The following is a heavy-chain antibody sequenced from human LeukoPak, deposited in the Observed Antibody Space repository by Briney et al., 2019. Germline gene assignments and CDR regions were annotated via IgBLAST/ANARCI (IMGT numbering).Heavy chain of an antibody. CDR2: ISWNDDK. CDR1: GFSVSTSGVG. D-gene: IGHD2-2*01. Sequence: SGPTLVKPTQTLTLTCTFSGFSVSTSGVGVGWIRQPPGKALAWLALISWNDDKRYSPSLKSRLTITKDTSKNQVVLTMTNMDPVDTATYFCAHRHLLGYCRSTSCLYYFDYWGEGTLVTVSA. CDR3: AHRHLLGYCRSTSCLYYFDY. V-gene: IGHV2-5*01. J-gene: IGHJ4*02.